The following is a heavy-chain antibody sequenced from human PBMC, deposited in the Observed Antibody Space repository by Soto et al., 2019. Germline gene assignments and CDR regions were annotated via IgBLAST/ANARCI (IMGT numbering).Heavy chain of an antibody. D-gene: IGHD3-10*01. CDR2: INHSGST. CDR1: GGSFSGYY. V-gene: IGHV4-34*01. CDR3: ARARRDYGSGSQKPDGWFDP. Sequence: QVQLQQWGAGLLKPSETLSLTCAVYGGSFSGYYWSWIRQPPGKGLEWIGEINHSGSTNYNPSLNSRVTISVDTSKNQFSLKLSSVTAADTAVYYCARARRDYGSGSQKPDGWFDPWGQGTLVTVSS. J-gene: IGHJ5*02.